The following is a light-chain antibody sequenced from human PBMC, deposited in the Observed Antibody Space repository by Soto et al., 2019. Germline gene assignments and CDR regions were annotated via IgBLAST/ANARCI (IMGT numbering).Light chain of an antibody. CDR1: QSISSY. CDR2: AAS. Sequence: DIQMTQSPSSLSASVGDRVTITCRASQSISSYLNWYQQKPGKAPKLLIYAASSLQSGVQSRFRGSGSGTDFTLTISSLQPEDFATYYCQQSYSTWWTFGQGTKVEIK. J-gene: IGKJ1*01. CDR3: QQSYSTWWT. V-gene: IGKV1-39*01.